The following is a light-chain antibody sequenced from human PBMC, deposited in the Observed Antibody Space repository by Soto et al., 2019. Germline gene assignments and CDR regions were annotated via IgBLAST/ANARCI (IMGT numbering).Light chain of an antibody. CDR1: QSVYNN. CDR3: QQYNNWPPVT. V-gene: IGKV3-15*01. CDR2: GAS. J-gene: IGKJ3*01. Sequence: EIVFTQSPATLSLSPVEGATLSCRASQSVYNNLAWYQQKPGQAPRLLIYGASTRATGIPARFSGSGSGTEFTLTISSLQSEDFAVYYCQQYNNWPPVTFGPGTKVDIK.